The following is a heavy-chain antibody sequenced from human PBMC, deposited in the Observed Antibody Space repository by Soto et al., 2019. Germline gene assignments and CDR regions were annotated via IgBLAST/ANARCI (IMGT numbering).Heavy chain of an antibody. CDR1: GGSISSYY. V-gene: IGHV4-59*01. CDR3: ACGGGGTDNCYSGMDV. J-gene: IGHJ6*04. Sequence: SETLSLTCTVSGGSISSYYWSWIRQPPGKGLEWIGYIYYSGSTNYNPSLKSRVTISVDTSKNQFSLKLSSVTAADTAVYYCACGGGGTDNCYSGMDVWGKGTMVTVSS. D-gene: IGHD3-16*01. CDR2: IYYSGST.